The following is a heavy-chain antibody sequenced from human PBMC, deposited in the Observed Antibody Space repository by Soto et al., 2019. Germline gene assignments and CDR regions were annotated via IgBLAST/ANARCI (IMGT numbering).Heavy chain of an antibody. D-gene: IGHD3-3*02. V-gene: IGHV4-59*01. J-gene: IGHJ4*02. Sequence: QVQLQESGPGLVKPSETLSLTCAVSGDSISSYYCMWIRQPPGKGLESIGYLYYGRSANYNPSPKHHVTLSMHTSKNQCSLTMCYMTDADAAAYSYALPSMAVAPEYWGQGTLVTVSS. CDR2: LYYGRSA. CDR3: ALPSMAVAPEY. CDR1: GDSISSYY.